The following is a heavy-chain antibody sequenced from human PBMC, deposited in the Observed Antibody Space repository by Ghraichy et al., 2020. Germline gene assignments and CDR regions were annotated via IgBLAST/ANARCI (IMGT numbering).Heavy chain of an antibody. J-gene: IGHJ4*02. CDR1: GGSFSGYY. CDR3: ARICRYCSGGSRD. D-gene: IGHD2-15*01. CDR2: INHSGST. Sequence: SETLSLTCAVYGGSFSGYYWSWIRQPPGKGLEWIGEINHSGSTNYNPSLKSRVTISVDTSKNQFSLKLSSVTAADTAVYYCARICRYCSGGSRDWGQGTLVTGSS. V-gene: IGHV4-34*01.